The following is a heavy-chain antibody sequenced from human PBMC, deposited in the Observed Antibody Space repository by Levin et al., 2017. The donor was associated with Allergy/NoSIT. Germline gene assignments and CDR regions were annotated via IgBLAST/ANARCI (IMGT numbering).Heavy chain of an antibody. CDR3: ARSVAGLDY. V-gene: IGHV4-34*01. CDR1: GGSFSGYY. Sequence: SQTLSLTCAVYGGSFSGYYWSWIRQPPGKGLEWIGEINHSGSTNYNPSLKSRVTISIDTSKNQFSLKLSSVTAADTAVYYCARSVAGLDYWGQGTLVTVSS. J-gene: IGHJ4*02. CDR2: INHSGST. D-gene: IGHD6-19*01.